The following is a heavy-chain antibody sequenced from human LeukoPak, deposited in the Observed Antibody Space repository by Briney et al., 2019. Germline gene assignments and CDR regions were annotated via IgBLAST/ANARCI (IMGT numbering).Heavy chain of an antibody. Sequence: SETLSLTCAVYGGSFSGYYWSWIRQPPGKGLEWIGEINHSGSTNYNPSLKSRVTISVDTSKNQFSLKLSSVTAADTAVYYCARTRVGATVDYWGQGTLVTVSS. CDR1: GGSFSGYY. J-gene: IGHJ4*02. D-gene: IGHD1-26*01. CDR3: ARTRVGATVDY. V-gene: IGHV4-34*01. CDR2: INHSGST.